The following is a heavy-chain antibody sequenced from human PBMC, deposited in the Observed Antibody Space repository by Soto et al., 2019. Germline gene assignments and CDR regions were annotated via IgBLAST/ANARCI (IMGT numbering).Heavy chain of an antibody. J-gene: IGHJ6*02. CDR2: INHSGTT. Sequence: QVQLQQWGAGLLKPSETLALTCGVYRGSFSGFYWSWVRQTPGGGLEWIGEINHSGTTNYNPSFQNRVTISVDKSTNNFSLKMTSVTAADAAVYYCARGRGYVYGSNFYGLGVWGQGTTVTVSS. CDR1: RGSFSGFY. CDR3: ARGRGYVYGSNFYGLGV. D-gene: IGHD6-25*01. V-gene: IGHV4-34*01.